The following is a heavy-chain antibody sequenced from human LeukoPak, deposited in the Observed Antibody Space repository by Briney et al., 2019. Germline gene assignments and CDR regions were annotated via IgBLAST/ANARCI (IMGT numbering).Heavy chain of an antibody. V-gene: IGHV3-30*18. CDR1: GFTFSDSG. D-gene: IGHD4-17*01. CDR3: AKEGTDYGDYPYFFDY. J-gene: IGHJ4*02. Sequence: GRSLRLSCAPSGFTFSDSGMHWVRQAPGKGLEWVAIISFDGSRRFYADSVRGRFTVSRDNSKNTLFLQMDSLSADDTGVYYCAKEGTDYGDYPYFFDYWGQGTLVTVSS. CDR2: ISFDGSRR.